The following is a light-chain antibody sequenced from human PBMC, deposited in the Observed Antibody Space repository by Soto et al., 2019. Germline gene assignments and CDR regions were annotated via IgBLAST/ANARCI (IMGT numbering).Light chain of an antibody. CDR3: QQYGDLPPT. J-gene: IGKJ1*01. CDR1: QILSSGY. CDR2: AAS. Sequence: VLKHTLAPLSPSLGARATLSWLTSQILSSGYVAWYRQKPGQAPRILIYAASSRATGIPDRFSGSGSGTDFSLTTSRLEPADFGVYHCQQYGDLPPTFGQGT. V-gene: IGKV3-20*01.